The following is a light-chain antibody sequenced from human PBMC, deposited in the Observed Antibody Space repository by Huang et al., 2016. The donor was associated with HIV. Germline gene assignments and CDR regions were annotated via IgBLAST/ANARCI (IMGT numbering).Light chain of an antibody. J-gene: IGKJ3*01. CDR3: MQALQTPV. V-gene: IGKV2-28*01. Sequence: EIVMTQSQLSLPVTPGEPASISCRSSQSLLHSNGYNYLDWYLQKPGQSPQLLIYLGSNLAAGVPDRFSGCGSGTDFTLKISRVEAEDVGIYYCMQALQTPVFGPGTRVDIK. CDR2: LGS. CDR1: QSLLHSNGYNY.